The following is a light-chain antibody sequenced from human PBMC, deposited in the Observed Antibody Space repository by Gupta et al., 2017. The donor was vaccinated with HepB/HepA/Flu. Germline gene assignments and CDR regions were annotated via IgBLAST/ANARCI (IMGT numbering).Light chain of an antibody. CDR1: SSDVGGSNY. CDR2: DVN. Sequence: QSALTQPRSVSGSPGQSVTISCTGTSSDVGGSNYVSWYQQHPGKAPKVMIYDVNKRPSGVPDRFSGSKSGNTASLTISWLQAEDEADYYCCSYAGTYTKVFGGGTKVTVL. CDR3: CSYAGTYTKV. J-gene: IGLJ2*01. V-gene: IGLV2-11*01.